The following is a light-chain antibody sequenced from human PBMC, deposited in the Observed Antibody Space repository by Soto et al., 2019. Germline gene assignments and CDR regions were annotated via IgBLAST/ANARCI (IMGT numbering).Light chain of an antibody. V-gene: IGKV1-5*01. Sequence: DIQMTQSPSTLSASVGDRATITCRASQSISSWLAWYQQKPGKAPKFLIYDASGLESGVPSRFSGSGSGTEFTLTISSLQPDDIATYYCQQYNSYPTFGQGTKVDIK. CDR2: DAS. CDR3: QQYNSYPT. J-gene: IGKJ1*01. CDR1: QSISSW.